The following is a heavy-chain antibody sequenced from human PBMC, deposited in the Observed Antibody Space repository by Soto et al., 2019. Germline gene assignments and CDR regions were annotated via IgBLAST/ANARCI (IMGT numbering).Heavy chain of an antibody. J-gene: IGHJ4*02. CDR2: ITRTDST. Sequence: GSLSLSCTASGFTFSNYAMSWVRQAPGKGLEWVSAITRTDSTYYADSVKGRFTISRDNSRNTLYLQMNSLGAEDAAVDYCAKALVGEVGATDYWGQGTLVTVSS. CDR1: GFTFSNYA. D-gene: IGHD1-26*01. V-gene: IGHV3-23*01. CDR3: AKALVGEVGATDY.